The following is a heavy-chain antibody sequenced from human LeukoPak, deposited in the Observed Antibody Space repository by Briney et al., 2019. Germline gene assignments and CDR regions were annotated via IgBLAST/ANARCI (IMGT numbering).Heavy chain of an antibody. V-gene: IGHV4-61*01. D-gene: IGHD3-9*01. J-gene: IGHJ6*02. CDR1: GGSVSSGSYY. CDR2: IYYSGST. CDR3: ASRVRYYDILTGDGMDV. Sequence: SETLSLTCTVSGGSVSSGSYYWSWIRQPPGKGLEWIGYIYYSGSTNYNPSLKSRVTISVDTSKNQFSLKLSSVTAADTAVYYCASRVRYYDILTGDGMDVWGQGTLVTVSS.